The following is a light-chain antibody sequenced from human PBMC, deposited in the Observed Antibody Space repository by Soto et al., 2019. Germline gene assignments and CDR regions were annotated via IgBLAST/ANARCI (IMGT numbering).Light chain of an antibody. J-gene: IGKJ4*01. CDR2: KAS. CDR3: QQYNSYPLT. Sequence: DIQMTQSPSTLSASVGDRVTITCRASQTISSWLAWYQQKPGQAPRLLIYKASSLESAVPSRFSGSGSGTEFTRTISGLQPDDFATYYCQQYNSYPLTFGGGTKVEIK. V-gene: IGKV1-5*03. CDR1: QTISSW.